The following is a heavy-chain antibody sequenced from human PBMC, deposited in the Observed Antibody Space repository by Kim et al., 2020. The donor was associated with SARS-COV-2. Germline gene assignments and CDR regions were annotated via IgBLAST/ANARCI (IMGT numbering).Heavy chain of an antibody. V-gene: IGHV3-33*01. J-gene: IGHJ3*02. Sequence: GGSLRLSCAASGFTFSSYGMHWVRQAPGKGLEWVAVIWYDGSNKYYADSVKGRFTISRDNSKNTLYLQMNSLRAEDTAVYYCARLTPTYYDFWSGYDAFDIWGQGTMVTVSS. CDR2: IWYDGSNK. CDR1: GFTFSSYG. D-gene: IGHD3-3*01. CDR3: ARLTPTYYDFWSGYDAFDI.